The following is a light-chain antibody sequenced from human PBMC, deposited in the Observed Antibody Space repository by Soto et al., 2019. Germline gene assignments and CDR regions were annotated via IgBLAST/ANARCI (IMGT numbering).Light chain of an antibody. CDR3: QQYNNWPPWT. CDR1: QSVSSN. V-gene: IGKV3-15*01. Sequence: EIVMTQSPATLSVSPGERATLSCRASQSVSSNLAVYQQKPGQAPRLLIYGASTRATGIPARFSGSGSGTEFTLTISSLQSEDFAVYYCQQYNNWPPWTFGQGTKVDIK. J-gene: IGKJ1*01. CDR2: GAS.